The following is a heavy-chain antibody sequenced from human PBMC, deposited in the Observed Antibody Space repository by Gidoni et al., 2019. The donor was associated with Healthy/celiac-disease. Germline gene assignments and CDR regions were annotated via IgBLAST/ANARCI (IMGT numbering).Heavy chain of an antibody. CDR1: GGSISSSSYY. V-gene: IGHV4-39*01. Sequence: QLQLQESGPGLVKPSETLSLTCTVSGGSISSSSYYWGWIRQPPGKGLEWIGSIYYSGSTYYNPSLKRRVTISVDTSKNQFSLKLSSVTAADTAVYYCARQGSYYDFWSGYYPDYYYYGMDVWGQGTTVTVSS. CDR2: IYYSGST. D-gene: IGHD3-3*01. J-gene: IGHJ6*02. CDR3: ARQGSYYDFWSGYYPDYYYYGMDV.